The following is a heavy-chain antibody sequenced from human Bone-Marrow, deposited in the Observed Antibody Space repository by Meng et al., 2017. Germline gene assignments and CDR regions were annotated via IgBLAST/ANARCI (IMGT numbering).Heavy chain of an antibody. CDR3: ARDSAYYDFWSGYYPTQANAFDI. Sequence: GESLKISCAASGFTFSSYGMHWVRQAPGNGLEWVAVIWYGGSNKYYADSVKGRFTISRDNSKNTLYLQMNSLRAEDTAVYYCARDSAYYDFWSGYYPTQANAFDIWGQGTMVTVSS. D-gene: IGHD3-3*01. V-gene: IGHV3-33*01. CDR2: IWYGGSNK. CDR1: GFTFSSYG. J-gene: IGHJ3*02.